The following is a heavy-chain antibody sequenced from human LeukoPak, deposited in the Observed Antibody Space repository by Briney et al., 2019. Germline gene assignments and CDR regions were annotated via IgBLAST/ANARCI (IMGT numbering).Heavy chain of an antibody. CDR1: GYTFTGYY. D-gene: IGHD3-10*01. Sequence: ASVKASCKASGYTFTGYYMHWVRQAPGQGLEWLGWIYPHSGGANYAQKFQGRVTMTRDTSISTAYMELSRLISDDTAVYYCVRGVTLGVNWFDPWGQGTLVTVSS. CDR2: IYPHSGGA. CDR3: VRGVTLGVNWFDP. J-gene: IGHJ5*02. V-gene: IGHV1-2*02.